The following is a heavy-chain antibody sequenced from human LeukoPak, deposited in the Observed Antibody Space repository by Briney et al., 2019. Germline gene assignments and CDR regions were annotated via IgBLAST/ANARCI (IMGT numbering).Heavy chain of an antibody. CDR1: GYTFTSYG. CDR3: ARDHWVDYYDSSGYWSRYFQH. J-gene: IGHJ1*01. D-gene: IGHD3-22*01. Sequence: ASVKVSCRASGYTFTSYGISWVRQAPGQGLEWMGWISAYNGNTNYAQELQGRVTMTTDTSTSTAYMELRSLRSDDTAVYYCARDHWVDYYDSSGYWSRYFQHWGQGTLVTVSS. V-gene: IGHV1-18*01. CDR2: ISAYNGNT.